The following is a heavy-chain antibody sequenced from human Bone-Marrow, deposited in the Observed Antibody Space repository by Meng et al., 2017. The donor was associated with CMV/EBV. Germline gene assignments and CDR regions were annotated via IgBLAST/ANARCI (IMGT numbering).Heavy chain of an antibody. D-gene: IGHD2-2*02. CDR3: ARTSDYCSSTSCYTYYYYGMDF. J-gene: IGHJ6*02. Sequence: SVKVSCKASGGTFSSYAISWVRQAPGQGLEWMGGIIPIFGTANYAQKFQGRVTITTDESTSTAYMELSSLRSEDTAVYYCARTSDYCSSTSCYTYYYYGMDFWGQGTTVTVSS. V-gene: IGHV1-69*05. CDR1: GGTFSSYA. CDR2: IIPIFGTA.